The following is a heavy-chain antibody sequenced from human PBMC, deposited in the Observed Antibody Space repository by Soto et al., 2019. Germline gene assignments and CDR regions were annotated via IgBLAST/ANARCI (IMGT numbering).Heavy chain of an antibody. Sequence: QVQLQESGPGLVKPSQTLSLTCTVSGGSISSGGYYWSWIRQHPGKGLEWIGYIYYSGSTYYNPSLKSRVTMXGXTXXTQFSLKLSSVTAADTAVYYCARSGYSYGPNPLLYWGQGTLVTVSS. V-gene: IGHV4-31*03. J-gene: IGHJ4*02. CDR2: IYYSGST. CDR1: GGSISSGGYY. CDR3: ARSGYSYGPNPLLY. D-gene: IGHD5-18*01.